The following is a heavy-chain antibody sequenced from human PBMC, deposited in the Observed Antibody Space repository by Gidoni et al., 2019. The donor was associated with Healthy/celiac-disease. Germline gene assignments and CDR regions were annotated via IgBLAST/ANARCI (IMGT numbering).Heavy chain of an antibody. V-gene: IGHV3-15*07. D-gene: IGHD1-26*01. J-gene: IGHJ4*02. CDR2: IKSKTDGGTT. CDR1: GVTFSNAW. Sequence: EVQLVESGGGLVKPGGSLRLSCAASGVTFSNAWMNWVRQAPGKGLEWVGRIKSKTDGGTTDYAAPVKGRFTISRDDSKNTLYLQMNSLKTEDTAVYYCTTEEWELHEGDYWGQGTLVTVSS. CDR3: TTEEWELHEGDY.